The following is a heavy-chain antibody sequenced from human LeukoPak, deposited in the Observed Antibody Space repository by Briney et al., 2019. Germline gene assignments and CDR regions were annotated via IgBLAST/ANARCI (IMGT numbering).Heavy chain of an antibody. V-gene: IGHV3-66*01. J-gene: IGHJ4*02. Sequence: GGSLRLSCAASGFTVSSNYMSWVRQAPGKGLEWVSVIYSGGSTYYADSVKGRFTISRDNSKNTLYLQMNSLRAEDTAVYYCARANRVPGYGGAYYFDYWGQGTLVTVSS. CDR3: ARANRVPGYGGAYYFDY. CDR2: IYSGGST. D-gene: IGHD3-10*01. CDR1: GFTVSSNY.